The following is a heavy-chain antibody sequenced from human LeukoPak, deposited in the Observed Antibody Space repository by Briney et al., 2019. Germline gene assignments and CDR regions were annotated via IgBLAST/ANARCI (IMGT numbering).Heavy chain of an antibody. J-gene: IGHJ4*02. V-gene: IGHV1-2*02. Sequence: ASVKVSCKTSGYTFTGYYIHWVRQALGQGLEWMGWINPNSGGTNYAQKFQGRVTMTRDTSITTDYMELSSLRSDDPAIYCCVRGSFDYWGQGTLVTVTS. CDR3: VRGSFDY. CDR2: INPNSGGT. CDR1: GYTFTGYY.